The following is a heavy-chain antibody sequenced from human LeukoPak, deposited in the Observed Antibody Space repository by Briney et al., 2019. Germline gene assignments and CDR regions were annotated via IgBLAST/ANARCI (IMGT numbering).Heavy chain of an antibody. J-gene: IGHJ4*02. CDR1: GFTFDDYG. V-gene: IGHV3-20*04. Sequence: GGSLRLSCAASGFTFDDYGMSWVRQAPGKGLEWVSGINWNGGSTGYADSVKGRFTISRDNAKNSLYLQMNSLRAEDTALYYCARGLGGYDYQAYPNSYFASGGKGPLV. D-gene: IGHD5-12*01. CDR3: ARGLGGYDYQAYPNSYFAS. CDR2: INWNGGST.